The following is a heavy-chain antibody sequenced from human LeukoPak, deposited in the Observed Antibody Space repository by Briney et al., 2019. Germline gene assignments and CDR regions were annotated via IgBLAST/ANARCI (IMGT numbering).Heavy chain of an antibody. J-gene: IGHJ4*02. V-gene: IGHV3-23*05. Sequence: GGSLRLSCTASGFSFSTYSMTWVRQGPGKGLEWVSSIYNSGSKTFYADSVKGRFTISRDNSRNTLYLQMNSLTAEDTAIYYCSKDVVPDSGWDLDYWGQGTLVTVSS. D-gene: IGHD6-19*01. CDR3: SKDVVPDSGWDLDY. CDR1: GFSFSTYS. CDR2: IYNSGSKT.